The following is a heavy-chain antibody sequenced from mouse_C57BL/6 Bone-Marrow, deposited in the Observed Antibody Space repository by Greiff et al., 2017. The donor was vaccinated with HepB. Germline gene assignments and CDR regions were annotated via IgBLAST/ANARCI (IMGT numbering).Heavy chain of an antibody. Sequence: EVKLVESGGGLVKPGGSLKLSCAASGFTFSSYTMSWVRQTPEKRLEWVATISGGGGNTYYPDSVKGRFTISRDNAKNTLYLQMSSLRSEDTALYYCARTVVEGYFDVWGTGTTVTVSS. CDR2: ISGGGGNT. D-gene: IGHD1-1*01. CDR1: GFTFSSYT. V-gene: IGHV5-9*01. CDR3: ARTVVEGYFDV. J-gene: IGHJ1*03.